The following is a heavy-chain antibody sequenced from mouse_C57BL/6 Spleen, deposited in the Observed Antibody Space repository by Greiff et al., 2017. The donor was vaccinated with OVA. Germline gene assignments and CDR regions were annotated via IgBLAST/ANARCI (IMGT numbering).Heavy chain of an antibody. V-gene: IGHV1-47*01. Sequence: VKLMESGAELVKPGASVKMSCKASGYTFTTYPIEWMKQNHGKSLEWIGNFHPYNDDTKYNEKFKGKATLTVEKSSSTVYLELSRLTSDDSAVYYCARRDYDYDGGYFDYWGQGTTLTVSS. D-gene: IGHD2-4*01. CDR3: ARRDYDYDGGYFDY. CDR1: GYTFTTYP. CDR2: FHPYNDDT. J-gene: IGHJ2*01.